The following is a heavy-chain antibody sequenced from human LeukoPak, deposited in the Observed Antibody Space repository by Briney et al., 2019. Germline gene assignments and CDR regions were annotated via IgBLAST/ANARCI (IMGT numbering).Heavy chain of an antibody. Sequence: GGSLRLSCAASGFTFYSYAMNWVRQAPGKGLEWVSVIYSGGSTYYADSVKGRFTISRDNAKNSLYLQMNSLRAEDTAVYYCAREEGGIHFHWGQGTLVTVSS. CDR3: AREEGGIHFH. D-gene: IGHD1-26*01. CDR2: IYSGGST. V-gene: IGHV3-66*01. CDR1: GFTFYSYA. J-gene: IGHJ4*02.